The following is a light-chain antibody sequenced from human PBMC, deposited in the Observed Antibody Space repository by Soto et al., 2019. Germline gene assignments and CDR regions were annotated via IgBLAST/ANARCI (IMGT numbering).Light chain of an antibody. Sequence: EIVLTQSQATLCLSPGERAILSCRASQSVSSYLAWYQQKPGQAPRLLIYDASNRATSIPARFSGSGSGTDFTLTISSLEPEDFAVYYGQQRSNWPLTFGGGTKVEIK. J-gene: IGKJ4*01. CDR3: QQRSNWPLT. CDR1: QSVSSY. V-gene: IGKV3-11*01. CDR2: DAS.